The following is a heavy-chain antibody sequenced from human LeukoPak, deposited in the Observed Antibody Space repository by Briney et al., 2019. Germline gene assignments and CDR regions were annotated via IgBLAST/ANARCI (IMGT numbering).Heavy chain of an antibody. J-gene: IGHJ4*02. V-gene: IGHV3-23*01. D-gene: IGHD2-15*01. Sequence: PGGSLRLSCAASGFTFGSYPMNWVRQAPGKGLEWVSAISGSGGSTYYADSVKGRFTISRDNSKNTLYLQMNSLRAEDTAVYYCAKDRSHYCSGGSCYSAWGQGTLVTVSS. CDR2: ISGSGGST. CDR1: GFTFGSYP. CDR3: AKDRSHYCSGGSCYSA.